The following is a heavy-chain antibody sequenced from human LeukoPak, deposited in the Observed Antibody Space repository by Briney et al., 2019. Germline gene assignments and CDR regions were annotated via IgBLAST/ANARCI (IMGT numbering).Heavy chain of an antibody. D-gene: IGHD3-22*01. V-gene: IGHV4-34*01. CDR3: ARAGYYYDSSGYHNFDY. CDR1: GGSFSGYY. J-gene: IGHJ4*02. CDR2: INRSGST. Sequence: SETLSLTCAVYGGSFSGYYWSWIRQPPGKGLEWIGEINRSGSTNYNPSLKSRVTISVDTSKNQFSLKLSSVTAADTAVYYCARAGYYYDSSGYHNFDYWGQGTLVTVSS.